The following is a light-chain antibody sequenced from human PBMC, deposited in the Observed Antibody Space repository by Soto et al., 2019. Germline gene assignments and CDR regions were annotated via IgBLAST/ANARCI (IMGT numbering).Light chain of an antibody. V-gene: IGKV1-5*01. J-gene: IGKJ5*01. CDR3: QQRSNWPPIT. Sequence: DIQMTQSPSTLSSSLGDRVTITCLASQSISSWLAWYQQKPGKAPKLLIYDASSLESGVPSRFSGSGSGTEFTLTISSLEPEDFAVYYCQQRSNWPPITFGQGTRLEI. CDR2: DAS. CDR1: QSISSW.